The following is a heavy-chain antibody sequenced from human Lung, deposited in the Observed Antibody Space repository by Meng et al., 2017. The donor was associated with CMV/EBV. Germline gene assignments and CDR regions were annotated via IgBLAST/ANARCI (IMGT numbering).Heavy chain of an antibody. J-gene: IGHJ4*02. D-gene: IGHD6-19*01. V-gene: IGHV3-66*02. CDR1: GLSVMTNY. CDR2: IYSGGTT. CDR3: LGGHVAAAVPFDY. Sequence: GGSLRLXXAVSGLSVMTNYMSWVRQAPGKGLEWVSVIYSGGTTIYADSVKGRFTFSRDSSKNTLYLQMNHLRPEDTAVYYCLGGHVAAAVPFDYWGQGTLVTVSS.